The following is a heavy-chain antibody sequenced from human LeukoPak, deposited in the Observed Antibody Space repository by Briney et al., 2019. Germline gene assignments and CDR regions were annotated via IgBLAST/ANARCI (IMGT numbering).Heavy chain of an antibody. J-gene: IGHJ4*02. CDR3: AKGGHDFNPFYW. CDR2: IKGGGGDP. Sequence: YPGGSLRLSCAASGFTFSTYAMGWVRQSPGKGLEWVSSIKGGGGDPFYADSVKGRFTISRDNSKNTLFLQLNSLRAEDSAVYYCAKGGHDFNPFYWWGQGTLVTVSS. CDR1: GFTFSTYA. D-gene: IGHD2-21*02. V-gene: IGHV3-23*01.